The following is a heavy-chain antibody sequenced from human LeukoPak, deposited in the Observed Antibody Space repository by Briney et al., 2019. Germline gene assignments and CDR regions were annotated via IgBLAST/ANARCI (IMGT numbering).Heavy chain of an antibody. CDR1: GFTVSSNY. CDR3: ASSPVDIVLSAAFDI. D-gene: IGHD5-12*01. J-gene: IGHJ3*02. Sequence: PGGSLRLSCAASGFTVSSNYMSWVRQAPGKGLEWVSVIYSGGSTYYADSVKGRFTISRHNSKNTLYLQMNSLRAEDTAVYYCASSPVDIVLSAAFDIWGQGTMVTVSS. CDR2: IYSGGST. V-gene: IGHV3-53*04.